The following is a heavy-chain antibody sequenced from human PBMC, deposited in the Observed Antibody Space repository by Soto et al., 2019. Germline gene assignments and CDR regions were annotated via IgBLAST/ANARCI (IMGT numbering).Heavy chain of an antibody. V-gene: IGHV4-61*01. CDR3: ARAHSGYYPLGMDV. J-gene: IGHJ6*02. CDR2: ISDTGSG. D-gene: IGHD5-12*01. Sequence: QVQLQESGPGLVKPSETLSLTCTVSGGSVISGSYYWSWIRQPPGKGLEWVGCISDTGSGDYNPSLKSRVTISVHTSKRQFSLSLDSVTAADTAVYYSARAHSGYYPLGMDVWGQGTTVPVSS. CDR1: GGSVISGSYY.